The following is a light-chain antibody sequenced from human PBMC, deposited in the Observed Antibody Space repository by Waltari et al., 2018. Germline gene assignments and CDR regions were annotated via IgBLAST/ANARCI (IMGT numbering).Light chain of an antibody. V-gene: IGLV4-69*01. CDR3: QTGGHGTWV. CDR2: INSDGSH. Sequence: QLVLTQSPSASASLGASVKLTCTLHSGHTSTPFARLQQQPEEGPRYLMKINSDGSHSKGDEIPDRFSGSSSGAERYLTISSVQSEDEADYYCQTGGHGTWVFGGGTKLTVL. CDR1: SGHTSTP. J-gene: IGLJ3*02.